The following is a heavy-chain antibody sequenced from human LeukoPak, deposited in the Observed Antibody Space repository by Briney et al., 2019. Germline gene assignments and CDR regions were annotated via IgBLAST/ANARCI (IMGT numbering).Heavy chain of an antibody. CDR1: GLTFSNYW. Sequence: GGSLRLSCAASGLTFSNYWMTWVRQAPGKGLEWVANIKEDGSEKNYVDSVKGRFTISRDNAENSLSLQMNSLRAEDTAVYYCARDSTPHSCSNIWYDAFDLWGQGTMVIVSS. J-gene: IGHJ3*01. CDR3: ARDSTPHSCSNIWYDAFDL. CDR2: IKEDGSEK. D-gene: IGHD6-13*01. V-gene: IGHV3-7*04.